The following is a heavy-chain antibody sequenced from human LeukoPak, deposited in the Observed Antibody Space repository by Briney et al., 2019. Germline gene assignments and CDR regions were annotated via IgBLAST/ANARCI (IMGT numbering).Heavy chain of an antibody. D-gene: IGHD1-26*01. CDR3: ARGWYGGRSIDWYFDL. CDR1: GGSFSGYY. V-gene: IGHV4-34*01. J-gene: IGHJ2*01. CDR2: INHSGST. Sequence: SETLSLTCAVYGGSFSGYYWSWIRQPPGKGLEWIGEINHSGSTNYNPSLKSRVTMSVDTSKNQFSLNQSSVTAADTAVYYCARGWYGGRSIDWYFDLWGRGTLVTVSS.